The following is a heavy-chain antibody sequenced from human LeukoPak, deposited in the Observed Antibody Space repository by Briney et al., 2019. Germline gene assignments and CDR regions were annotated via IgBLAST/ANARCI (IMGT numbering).Heavy chain of an antibody. J-gene: IGHJ4*02. CDR2: INPSGGST. CDR1: GYTFTSYY. D-gene: IGHD6-19*01. Sequence: GASVKVSCKXSGYTFTSYYMHWVRQAPRQGLEWMGIINPSGGSTSYAQKFQGRVTMTRDTSTSTVYMELSSLRSEDTAVYYCAKARSSSGWYSWGQGTLVTVSS. CDR3: AKARSSSGWYS. V-gene: IGHV1-46*01.